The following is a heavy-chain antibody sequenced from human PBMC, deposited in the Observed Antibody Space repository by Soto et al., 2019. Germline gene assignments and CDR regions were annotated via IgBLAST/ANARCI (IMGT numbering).Heavy chain of an antibody. D-gene: IGHD6-19*01. CDR3: ATFMAVTGSDY. CDR1: GFSVSSDY. V-gene: IGHV3-53*02. Sequence: EVQLVETGGGSIQPGGSQRLSCAASGFSVSSDYMHWVRQAPGKGLEWISVIYSSGSTHYADSVRGRFTISRDDSKNMVYLQLSNLRVEDTAVYYCATFMAVTGSDYWGQGTLVTVSS. J-gene: IGHJ4*02. CDR2: IYSSGST.